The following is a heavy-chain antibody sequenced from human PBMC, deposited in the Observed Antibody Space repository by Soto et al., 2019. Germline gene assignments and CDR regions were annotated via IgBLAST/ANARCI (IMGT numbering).Heavy chain of an antibody. J-gene: IGHJ5*01. V-gene: IGHV4-30-4*01. Sequence: SEALSLTCSVSGDSISTVDYFWAWVRQAPGQALEYIGYIYKNTTAYYNTAFESRVTISLATSNSQFSLTVTSVTAADTAVYFCARGRYCLTGRCFPNWFDSWGQGTLVTVSS. CDR2: IYKNTTA. CDR1: GDSISTVDYF. CDR3: ARGRYCLTGRCFPNWFDS. D-gene: IGHD2-15*01.